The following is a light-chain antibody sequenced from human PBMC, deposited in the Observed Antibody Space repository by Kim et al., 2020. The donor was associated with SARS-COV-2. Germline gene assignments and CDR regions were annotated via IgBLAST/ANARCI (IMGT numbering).Light chain of an antibody. CDR3: QQYDIWPPYT. CDR1: QSVNSN. Sequence: GSPGERATLSCRASQSVNSNLAWYQQKPGQAPRLLIYGASTRATDIPDRFSGSGSGTEFTLIISNLHSEDIAVYYCQQYDIWPPYTFGQGTKLEI. V-gene: IGKV3-15*01. CDR2: GAS. J-gene: IGKJ2*01.